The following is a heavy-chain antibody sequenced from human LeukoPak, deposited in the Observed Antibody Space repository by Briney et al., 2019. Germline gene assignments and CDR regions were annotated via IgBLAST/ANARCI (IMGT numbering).Heavy chain of an antibody. D-gene: IGHD2-2*01. Sequence: PGGSLRLSCAASGFTFDDYAMHWVRQAPGKRLEWVSLISEDGGSTYYADSVKGRFTISRDNSKNSLYLQMNSLRTEDTALYYCANTRVHYFDYWGQGTLVTVSS. CDR2: ISEDGGST. V-gene: IGHV3-43*02. J-gene: IGHJ4*02. CDR3: ANTRVHYFDY. CDR1: GFTFDDYA.